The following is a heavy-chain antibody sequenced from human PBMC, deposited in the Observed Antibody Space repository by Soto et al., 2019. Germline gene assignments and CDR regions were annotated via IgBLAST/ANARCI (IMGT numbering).Heavy chain of an antibody. CDR1: DXTFSNRG. Sequence: GSLRLSSVASDXTFSNRGMHWVRQVPGKGLVLVSHINSDGSSTTYEDSVKCRFTISRDNAKKTVYIQMKSLMAEDTAVYFCARDNSYALDVWGQGTTCTVS. J-gene: IGHJ6*02. V-gene: IGHV3-74*03. CDR2: INSDGSST. CDR3: ARDNSYALDV.